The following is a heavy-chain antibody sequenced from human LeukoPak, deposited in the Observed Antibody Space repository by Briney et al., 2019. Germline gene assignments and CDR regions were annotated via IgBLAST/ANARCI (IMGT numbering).Heavy chain of an antibody. J-gene: IGHJ2*01. CDR2: IRSKAYGGTT. CDR3: TRGRSYGGNFDWYFDL. Sequence: GGSLRLSCTASGFTFGDYAMSWVRQAPGKGLEWVGFIRSKAYGGTTEYPASVKGRFTISRDDSKSIAYLQMNSLETEDTAVYYCTRGRSYGGNFDWYFDLWGRGTLVTVSS. CDR1: GFTFGDYA. D-gene: IGHD4-23*01. V-gene: IGHV3-49*04.